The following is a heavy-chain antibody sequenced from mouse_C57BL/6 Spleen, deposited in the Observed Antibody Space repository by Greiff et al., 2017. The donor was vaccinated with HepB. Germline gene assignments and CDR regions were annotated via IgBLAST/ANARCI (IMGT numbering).Heavy chain of an antibody. V-gene: IGHV1-80*01. Sequence: VNLVESGAELVKPGASVKISCKASGYAFSSYWMNWVKQRPGKGLEWIGQIYPGDGDTNYNGKFKGKATLTADKSSSTAYMQLSSLTSEDSAVYFCARKEITTVVGFDYWGQGTTLTVSS. CDR3: ARKEITTVVGFDY. J-gene: IGHJ2*01. CDR1: GYAFSSYW. CDR2: IYPGDGDT. D-gene: IGHD1-1*01.